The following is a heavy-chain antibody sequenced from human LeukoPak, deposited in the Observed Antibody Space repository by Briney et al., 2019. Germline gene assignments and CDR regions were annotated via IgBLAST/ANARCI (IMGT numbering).Heavy chain of an antibody. CDR1: GFAFSSYA. CDR3: AREGCSSTSCRPPYHYYGMDV. D-gene: IGHD2-2*01. Sequence: GGSLRLSCAASGFAFSSYAMHWVRQAPGKGLEWVAVIWYDGSNKYYADSMKGRFTISRDNSKNTLYLHMNGLRAEDTAVYYCAREGCSSTSCRPPYHYYGMDVWGQGTTVTVSS. CDR2: IWYDGSNK. V-gene: IGHV3-33*01. J-gene: IGHJ6*02.